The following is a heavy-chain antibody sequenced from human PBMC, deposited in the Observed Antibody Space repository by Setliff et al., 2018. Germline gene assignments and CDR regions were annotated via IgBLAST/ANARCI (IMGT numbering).Heavy chain of an antibody. CDR3: ASSPSASSGWYYLYYYYMDV. D-gene: IGHD6-19*01. CDR2: ISSSSSYI. Sequence: GGSLRLSCAASGFTFSSYSMNWVRQAPGKGLEWVSSISSSSSYIYYADSVKGRFTISRDNAKNSLYLQMNSLRAEDTAVYYCASSPSASSGWYYLYYYYMDVWGKGTTVTVSS. J-gene: IGHJ6*03. CDR1: GFTFSSYS. V-gene: IGHV3-21*01.